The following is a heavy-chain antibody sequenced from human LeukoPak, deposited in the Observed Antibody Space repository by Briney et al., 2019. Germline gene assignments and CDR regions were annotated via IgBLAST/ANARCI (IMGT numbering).Heavy chain of an antibody. D-gene: IGHD6-19*01. J-gene: IGHJ4*02. Sequence: GGSLRLSCAASGFTVSSNYMSWVRQAPGKGLEWVSVIYSGGSTYYADSVKGRFTISRDNSKNTLYLQMNSLRVEDTAFYYCAKDNRRHYTSGPNPDSLHWGQGALVTVSS. CDR2: IYSGGST. V-gene: IGHV3-53*01. CDR3: AKDNRRHYTSGPNPDSLH. CDR1: GFTVSSNY.